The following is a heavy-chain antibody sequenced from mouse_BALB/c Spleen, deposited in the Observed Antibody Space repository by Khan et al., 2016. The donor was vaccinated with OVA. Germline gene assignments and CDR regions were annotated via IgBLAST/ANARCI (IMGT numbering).Heavy chain of an antibody. CDR1: GYSITSGYG. Sequence: EVQLQESGPGLVKPSQSLSLSCTVTGYSITSGYGWNWIRQFPGNKLEWMGYISYSGNTNYNPSLKSRISITRDTSKNQFFLQLNSVTTEDTATYYCARTARIKYWGQGTTLTVSS. CDR3: ARTARIKY. D-gene: IGHD1-2*01. V-gene: IGHV3-2*02. J-gene: IGHJ2*01. CDR2: ISYSGNT.